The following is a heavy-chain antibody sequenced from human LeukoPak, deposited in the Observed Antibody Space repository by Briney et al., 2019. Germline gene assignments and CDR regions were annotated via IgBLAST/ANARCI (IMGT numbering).Heavy chain of an antibody. CDR1: EFTFSSYA. J-gene: IGHJ4*02. V-gene: IGHV3-21*01. CDR2: MSGGST. CDR3: ARDQTPFC. D-gene: IGHD2-15*01. Sequence: GGSLRLSCAASEFTFSSYAMNWVRQAPGKGLEWVSAMSGGSTYYADSVKGRFTISRDNAKSSMWLQMNSLRDEDTAVYYCARDQTPFCWGQGSLVTVSS.